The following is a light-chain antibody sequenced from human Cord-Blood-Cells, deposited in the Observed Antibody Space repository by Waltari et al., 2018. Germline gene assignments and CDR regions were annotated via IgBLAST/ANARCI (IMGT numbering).Light chain of an antibody. V-gene: IGLV2-14*01. CDR2: EVS. CDR1: SRDVGGYNY. CDR3: SSYTSSSTVV. Sequence: QSALTQPASVSGSPGQSLTISCTGTSRDVGGYNYVSWYQQHPGKSPNLMIYEVSNRPSGVSNRFSGSKSGNTASLTISGLQAEDEADYYCSSYTSSSTVVFGGGTKLTVL. J-gene: IGLJ2*01.